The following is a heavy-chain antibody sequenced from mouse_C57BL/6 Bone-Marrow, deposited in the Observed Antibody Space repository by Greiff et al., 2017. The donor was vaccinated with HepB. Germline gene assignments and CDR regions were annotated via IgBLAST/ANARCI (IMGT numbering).Heavy chain of an antibody. CDR3: ARPTIVTTFSWFAY. CDR2: IDPANGNT. CDR1: GFNIKNTY. J-gene: IGHJ3*01. V-gene: IGHV14-3*01. Sequence: VHVKQSVAELVRPGASVKLSCTASGFNIKNTYMHWVKQRPEQGLEWIGRIDPANGNTKYAPKFQGKATITADTSSNTAYLQLSSLTSEDTAIYYCARPTIVTTFSWFAYWGQGTLVTVSA. D-gene: IGHD2-5*01.